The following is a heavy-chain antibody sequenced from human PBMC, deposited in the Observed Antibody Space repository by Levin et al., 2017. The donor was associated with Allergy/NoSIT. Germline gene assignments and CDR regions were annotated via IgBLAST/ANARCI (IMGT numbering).Heavy chain of an antibody. CDR2: MYYGGSS. D-gene: IGHD3-22*01. V-gene: IGHV4-39*01. CDR3: ARLGDSSCYHFFDY. J-gene: IGHJ4*02. Sequence: SQTLSLTCTVSGGSISGSTYYWGWIRQPPGKGLEWIGSMYYGGSSYYNPSLRSRVTISVDTSKNQFSLKLSSVTAADTAVYYCARLGDSSCYHFFDYWGQGTLVTVSS. CDR1: GGSISGSTYY.